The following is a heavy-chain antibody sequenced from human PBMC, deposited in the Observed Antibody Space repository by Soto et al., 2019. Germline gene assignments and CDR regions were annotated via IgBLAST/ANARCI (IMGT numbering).Heavy chain of an antibody. J-gene: IGHJ4*02. V-gene: IGHV3-11*01. CDR3: ASGPYYYGSGSLPLDY. CDR1: GFTFSDYY. CDR2: ISSSGSTI. Sequence: GGSLRLSCAASGFTFSDYYMSWIRQAPGKGLEWVSYISSSGSTIYYADSVKGRFTISRDNAKNSLYLQMNSLRAEDTAVYYCASGPYYYGSGSLPLDYWGQGTLVTVSS. D-gene: IGHD3-10*01.